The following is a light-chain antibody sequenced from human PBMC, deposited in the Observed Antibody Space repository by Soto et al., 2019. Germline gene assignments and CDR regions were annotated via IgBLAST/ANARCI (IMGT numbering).Light chain of an antibody. J-gene: IGLJ2*01. CDR3: SSFAGGGNPVL. Sequence: QSALTQPPSASGSLGQSVTISCTGTSSDVGGYNYVSWHQQRPGKAPKVMIYEVTKRPPGVPDRFSGSKSGNTASLTVSGLQAEDEADYYCSSFAGGGNPVLLGGGTQLTVL. V-gene: IGLV2-8*01. CDR2: EVT. CDR1: SSDVGGYNY.